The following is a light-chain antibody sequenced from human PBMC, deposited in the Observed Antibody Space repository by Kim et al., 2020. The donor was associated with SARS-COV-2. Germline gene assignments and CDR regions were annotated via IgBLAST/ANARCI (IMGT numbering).Light chain of an antibody. Sequence: GETVTSAYTRSSGSIDDNYVQWYQQRPGGVPTTVIYEDDQIPSGVSDRFAGYIDNSSNSASLTISGRRTEDEADYYCQSYNRDNVIFGGGTQLTVL. V-gene: IGLV6-57*03. J-gene: IGLJ2*01. CDR3: QSYNRDNVI. CDR1: SGSIDDNY. CDR2: EDD.